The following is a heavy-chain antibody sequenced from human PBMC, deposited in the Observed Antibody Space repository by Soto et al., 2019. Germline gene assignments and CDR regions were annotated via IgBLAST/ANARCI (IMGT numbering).Heavy chain of an antibody. Sequence: PGESLKISCKCSGYSFTSYWIGWVRQMPGKGLEWMGIIYPGDSDTRYSPSFQGQVTISADKSISTAYLQWSSLKASDTAMYYCARQFITTTGTENWFDPWGQGTLVTVSS. V-gene: IGHV5-51*01. CDR2: IYPGDSDT. D-gene: IGHD1-1*01. CDR3: ARQFITTTGTENWFDP. J-gene: IGHJ5*02. CDR1: GYSFTSYW.